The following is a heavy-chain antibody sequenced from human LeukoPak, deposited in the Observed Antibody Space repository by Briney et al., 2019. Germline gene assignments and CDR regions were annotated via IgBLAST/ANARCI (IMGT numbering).Heavy chain of an antibody. Sequence: GGSLRLSCAASRFSFSHYWMTWVRQAPGKGVEWVANINQDASDKHYADSVKGRFTISRDNAKNSLHLQMNSLRVEDTAVYYCLGGVAADYWGRGTLVTVSS. D-gene: IGHD3-16*01. V-gene: IGHV3-7*01. CDR3: LGGVAADY. CDR1: RFSFSHYW. CDR2: INQDASDK. J-gene: IGHJ4*02.